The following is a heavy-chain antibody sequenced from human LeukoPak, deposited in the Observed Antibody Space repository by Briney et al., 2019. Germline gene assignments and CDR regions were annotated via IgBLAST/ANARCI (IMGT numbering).Heavy chain of an antibody. D-gene: IGHD1-26*01. CDR3: ARDLMGATSGGY. Sequence: GGSLRLSCAASGFTFNRNSMNWVRQAPGKGLEWVSYITSSSTTIYYADSVKGRSTTSRDNAKNSLYLQMNSLRAEDTAMYYCARDLMGATSGGYWGQGTLVTVSS. CDR2: ITSSSTTI. J-gene: IGHJ4*02. V-gene: IGHV3-48*01. CDR1: GFTFNRNS.